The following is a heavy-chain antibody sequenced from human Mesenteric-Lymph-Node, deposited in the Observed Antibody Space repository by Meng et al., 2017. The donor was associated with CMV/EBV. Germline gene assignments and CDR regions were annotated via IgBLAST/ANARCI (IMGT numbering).Heavy chain of an antibody. CDR3: AREGCSSPSCYQDYYYGVDV. CDR1: GGFISNYY. Sequence: SETLSLTCTVSGGFISNYYWTWIRQPPGKGLEWIGYIFHSGNTNYNPSLKSRVTISMDTSRKQFSLKLTSVTAADTAVYYCAREGCSSPSCYQDYYYGVDVWGQGTTVTVSS. V-gene: IGHV4-59*01. D-gene: IGHD2-2*01. J-gene: IGHJ6*02. CDR2: IFHSGNT.